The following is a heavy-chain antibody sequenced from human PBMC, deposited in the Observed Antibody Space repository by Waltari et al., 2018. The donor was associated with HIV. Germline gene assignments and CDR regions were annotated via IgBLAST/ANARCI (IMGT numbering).Heavy chain of an antibody. D-gene: IGHD6-13*01. CDR2: IYYSGST. CDR3: ARATQYSSSWTTRLRRWFDP. CDR1: GGSISSTIYY. J-gene: IGHJ5*02. Sequence: QLQLQESGPGLVKPSETLSLTCTVSGGSISSTIYYWGWIRQPPGKGLEWIGNIYYSGSTHYNPSRKSRVTLSVDTAKTQFSLKLSSVTAADTAVYYCARATQYSSSWTTRLRRWFDPWGQGTLVTVSS. V-gene: IGHV4-39*07.